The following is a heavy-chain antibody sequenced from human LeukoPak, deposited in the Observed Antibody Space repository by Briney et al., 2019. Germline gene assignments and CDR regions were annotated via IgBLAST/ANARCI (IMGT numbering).Heavy chain of an antibody. CDR1: RFTFSSYA. CDR3: ASSWGQQLVDWFDP. J-gene: IGHJ5*02. CDR2: ISYDGSNK. D-gene: IGHD6-13*01. V-gene: IGHV3-30-3*01. Sequence: GRSLRLSCAASRFTFSSYAMHWVRQAPGKGLEWVAVISYDGSNKYYADSVKGRFTISRDNSKNTLYLQMNSLRAEDTAVYYCASSWGQQLVDWFDPWGQGTLVTVSS.